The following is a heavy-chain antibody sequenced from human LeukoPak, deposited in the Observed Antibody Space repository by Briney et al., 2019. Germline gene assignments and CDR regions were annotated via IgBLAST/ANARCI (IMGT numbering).Heavy chain of an antibody. Sequence: PGGSLRLSCVASGYIFNNYAVSWVRQAPGKGLEWVSAISGSGSTYYADSVKGRFTISRDNAKNTLYLQMNSLGAEDTAVYYCARETILGIGLSDWGQGTLVTVSS. D-gene: IGHD3-3*01. CDR1: GYIFNNYA. CDR2: ISGSGST. V-gene: IGHV3-23*01. J-gene: IGHJ4*02. CDR3: ARETILGIGLSD.